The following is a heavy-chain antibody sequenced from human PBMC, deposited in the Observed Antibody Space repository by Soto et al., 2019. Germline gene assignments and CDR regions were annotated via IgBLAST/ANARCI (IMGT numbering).Heavy chain of an antibody. CDR3: ASDGIAAAGVDY. J-gene: IGHJ4*02. Sequence: PGGSLRLSCAASGFTFSSYAMHWVRQAPGKGLEWVAVISYDGSNKYYADSVKGRFTISRDNSKNTLYLQMNSLRAEDTAVYYCASDGIAAAGVDYWGQGTLVTVSS. V-gene: IGHV3-30-3*01. CDR2: ISYDGSNK. D-gene: IGHD6-13*01. CDR1: GFTFSSYA.